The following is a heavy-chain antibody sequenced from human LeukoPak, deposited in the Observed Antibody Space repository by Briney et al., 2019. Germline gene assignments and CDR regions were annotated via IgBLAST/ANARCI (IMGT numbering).Heavy chain of an antibody. D-gene: IGHD3-9*01. J-gene: IGHJ4*02. CDR2: ISPSGDIL. Sequence: GGTLRLSCAASGFAFSSHGMNWVRQAPGKGLEWVSGISPSGDILYYVDSVKGQFTISRDNSKNTVYLQMNSLRAEDTAVYYCARDSDDILTGYYSEYFDYWGQGTLVTVSS. V-gene: IGHV3-23*01. CDR1: GFAFSSHG. CDR3: ARDSDDILTGYYSEYFDY.